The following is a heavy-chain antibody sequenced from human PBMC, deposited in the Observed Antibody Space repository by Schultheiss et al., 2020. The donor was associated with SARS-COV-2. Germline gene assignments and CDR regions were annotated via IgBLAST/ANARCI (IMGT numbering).Heavy chain of an antibody. V-gene: IGHV1-8*01. J-gene: IGHJ4*02. CDR3: ARAPWIQLWPLGY. CDR2: MNPNSGNT. CDR1: GYTFTSYD. Sequence: ASVKVSCKASGYTFTSYDINWVRQATGQGLEWMGWMNPNSGNTGYAQKFQGRVTMTRDTSTSTVYMELSSLRSDDTAVYYCARAPWIQLWPLGYWGQGTLVTVSS. D-gene: IGHD5-18*01.